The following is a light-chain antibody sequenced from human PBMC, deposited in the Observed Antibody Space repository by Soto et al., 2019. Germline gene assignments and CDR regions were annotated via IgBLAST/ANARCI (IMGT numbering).Light chain of an antibody. V-gene: IGKV3-15*01. Sequence: EIVMTQSPATLSVSPGERATLSCRASQSVSSKLAWFQQKPGQAPRLLIYDASARATGIPVRFSGSGSGTDFSLTISSPQSEDFAVYYCQQYNSWPLTFGPGTKVEFK. CDR1: QSVSSK. J-gene: IGKJ1*01. CDR3: QQYNSWPLT. CDR2: DAS.